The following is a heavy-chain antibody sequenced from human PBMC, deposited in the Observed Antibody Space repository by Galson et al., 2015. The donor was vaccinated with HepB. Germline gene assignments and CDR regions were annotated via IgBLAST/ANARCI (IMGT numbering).Heavy chain of an antibody. V-gene: IGHV5-51*03. Sequence: QSGAEVKKSGESLKISCKVSGYSFTNYWIGWVRQMPGKGLEWMGIIYLGDSDTTYSPSFQGRVTISADKFTSTAYLQWSSLKASDTALYYCARQQVGATFDTFDSWGQGTLVSVSS. CDR2: IYLGDSDT. CDR3: ARQQVGATFDTFDS. J-gene: IGHJ4*02. D-gene: IGHD1-26*01. CDR1: GYSFTNYW.